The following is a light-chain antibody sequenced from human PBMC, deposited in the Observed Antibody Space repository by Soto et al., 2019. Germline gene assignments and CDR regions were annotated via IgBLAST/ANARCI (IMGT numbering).Light chain of an antibody. J-gene: IGLJ2*01. V-gene: IGLV4-69*01. Sequence: QPVLPQSPSASASLGASGNLTCTLSSGHSSYAIAWHQQQPEKGPRYLMKLNIDGSHSKGDGIPDRFSGSSSGAERYLPISSLQSEDEADYYCQTWDTGRRVVFGGGTKLTVL. CDR1: SGHSSYA. CDR2: LNIDGSH. CDR3: QTWDTGRRVV.